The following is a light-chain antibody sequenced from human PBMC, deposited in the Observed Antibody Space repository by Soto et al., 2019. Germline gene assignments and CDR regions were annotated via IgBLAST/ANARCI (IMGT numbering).Light chain of an antibody. J-gene: IGKJ4*01. CDR2: DAS. CDR1: HDISNY. V-gene: IGKV1-33*01. Sequence: DIQMTESPSCVFGSVGATVTITCKASHDISNYLNWYQQKPGKAHKLLIYDASNLETGVPSRFSGSGSGTDFTFTISSLQPEDIATYYCQQYDNLPLTFGGGTKVDIK. CDR3: QQYDNLPLT.